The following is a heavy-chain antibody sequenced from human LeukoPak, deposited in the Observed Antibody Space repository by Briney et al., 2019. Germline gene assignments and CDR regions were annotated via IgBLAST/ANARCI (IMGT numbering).Heavy chain of an antibody. D-gene: IGHD7-27*01. Sequence: GGSLRLSCKASGFTFGNYAMSFFRQAPRKGLEWISFIRSRGYGGGTEYAASVKGRFTMSRDDSKGIAYLQMDSLKTEDTAMYFCARNWGSGSFDYWGQGTLVIVSS. CDR2: IRSRGYGGGT. J-gene: IGHJ4*02. CDR3: ARNWGSGSFDY. CDR1: GFTFGNYA. V-gene: IGHV3-49*03.